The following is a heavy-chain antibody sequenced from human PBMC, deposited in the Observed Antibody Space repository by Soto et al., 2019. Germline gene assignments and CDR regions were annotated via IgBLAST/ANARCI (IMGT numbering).Heavy chain of an antibody. Sequence: SETLSLTCTVSGDSITSNSYFWSWIRQPPGKGLEWIGSIYYTGSTYFNPSLKSRVSLSVDTSKNQFSLRLNSVTAADTAVYYCARLSPRNSSPHQESWFAPGGQEIRVTVPS. D-gene: IGHD3-3*02. CDR1: GDSITSNSYF. J-gene: IGHJ5*02. CDR3: ARLSPRNSSPHQESWFAP. V-gene: IGHV4-39*01. CDR2: IYYTGST.